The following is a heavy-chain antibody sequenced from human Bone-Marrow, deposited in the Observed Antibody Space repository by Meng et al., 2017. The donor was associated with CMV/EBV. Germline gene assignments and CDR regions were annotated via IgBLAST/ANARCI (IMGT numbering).Heavy chain of an antibody. CDR1: GGSFSGYY. D-gene: IGHD2-15*01. J-gene: IGHJ4*02. CDR3: ARESSGGTHYFDY. CDR2: IYYSGST. Sequence: SETLSLTCAVYGGSFSGYYWSWIRQPPGKGLEWIGYIYYSGSTNYNPSLKSRVTISVDTSKNQFSLKLSSVTAADTAVYYCARESSGGTHYFDYWGQGTLVTVSS. V-gene: IGHV4-59*12.